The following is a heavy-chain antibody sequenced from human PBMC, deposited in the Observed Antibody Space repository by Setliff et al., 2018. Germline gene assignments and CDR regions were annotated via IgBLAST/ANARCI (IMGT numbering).Heavy chain of an antibody. J-gene: IGHJ4*02. CDR2: INNYSFKT. V-gene: IGHV1-18*01. Sequence: PSVKVSCKTSGYTFTNYGITWVRQAPGQGLEWMGWINNYSFKTNYPQKFLGRVTATTDTSTGTAYMELGSLTSDDTAVYYCARINFYVSSGYYYAPELWGQGTTVTVSS. D-gene: IGHD3-22*01. CDR3: ARINFYVSSGYYYAPEL. CDR1: GYTFTNYG.